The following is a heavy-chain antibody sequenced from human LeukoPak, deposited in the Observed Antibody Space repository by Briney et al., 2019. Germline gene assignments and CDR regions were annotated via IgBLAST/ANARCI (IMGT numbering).Heavy chain of an antibody. D-gene: IGHD3-16*01. CDR2: ISRSSSYI. J-gene: IGHJ4*02. V-gene: IGHV3-21*04. CDR3: ARVWDESAYDY. CDR1: GFTFSTYS. Sequence: GGSLRLSCAASGFTFSTYSMNWVRQAPGKGLEWVSSISRSSSYIYYADSVKGRFTISRDNAKNSLYLQMNSLRAEDTALYHCARVWDESAYDYWGQGTLVTVSS.